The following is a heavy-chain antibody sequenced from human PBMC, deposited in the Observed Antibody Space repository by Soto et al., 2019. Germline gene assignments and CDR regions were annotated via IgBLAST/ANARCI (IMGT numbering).Heavy chain of an antibody. CDR1: GGSSSGYY. Sequence: PSETLSLTCAVYGGSSSGYYWSWIRQPPGKGLEWIGEINHSGSTNYNPSLKSRVTISVDTSKNQFSLKLSSVTAADTAVYYCARGKSGSYFHNYYYGMDVWGQGTTVTVSS. D-gene: IGHD3-10*01. CDR3: ARGKSGSYFHNYYYGMDV. V-gene: IGHV4-34*01. J-gene: IGHJ6*02. CDR2: INHSGST.